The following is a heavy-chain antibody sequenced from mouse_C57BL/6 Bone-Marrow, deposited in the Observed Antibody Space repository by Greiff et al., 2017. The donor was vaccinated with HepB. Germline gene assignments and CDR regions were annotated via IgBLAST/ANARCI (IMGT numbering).Heavy chain of an antibody. CDR2: IDPENGDT. CDR3: TTPLYYGYAMDY. CDR1: GFNIKDVY. J-gene: IGHJ4*01. D-gene: IGHD2-1*01. Sequence: EVQLQQSGAELVRPGASVKLSCTASGFNIKDVYMHWVKLRPEQSLEWIGWIDPENGDTEYASKFQGKATITANSSSNTAYLQLSSLTSEDTAVYYCTTPLYYGYAMDYWGQGTSVTVSS. V-gene: IGHV14-4*01.